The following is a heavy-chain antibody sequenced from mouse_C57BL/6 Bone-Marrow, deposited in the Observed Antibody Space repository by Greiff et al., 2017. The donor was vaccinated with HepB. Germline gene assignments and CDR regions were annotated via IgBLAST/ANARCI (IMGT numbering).Heavy chain of an antibody. Sequence: EVQLVESEGGLVQPGSSMKLSCTASGFTFSDYYMAWVRQVPEKGLEWVANINYDGSSTYYLDSLKSRFIISRDNAKNILYLQMSSLKSEDTATYYCARGSILFAYWGQGTLVTVSA. V-gene: IGHV5-16*01. J-gene: IGHJ3*01. CDR1: GFTFSDYY. CDR2: INYDGSST. D-gene: IGHD1-1*01. CDR3: ARGSILFAY.